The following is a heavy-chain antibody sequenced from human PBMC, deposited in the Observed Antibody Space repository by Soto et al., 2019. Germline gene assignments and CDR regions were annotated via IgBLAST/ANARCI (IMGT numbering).Heavy chain of an antibody. CDR2: ISGNGNSA. V-gene: IGHV3-23*01. D-gene: IGHD6-19*01. J-gene: IGHJ4*02. CDR3: GKERRGSGWSVCNF. Sequence: PGGSLRLSCAASGFTFRDYAMNWVRLSPGKGLEWVSDISGNGNSARYADSVKGRLTISRDNSKDTLYLQMNSLRVDDTAVYYCGKERRGSGWSVCNFWGQGRLVTVSS. CDR1: GFTFRDYA.